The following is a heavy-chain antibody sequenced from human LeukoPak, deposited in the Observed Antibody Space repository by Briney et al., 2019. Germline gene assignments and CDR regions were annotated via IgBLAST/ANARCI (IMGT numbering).Heavy chain of an antibody. V-gene: IGHV4-39*07. D-gene: IGHD4-17*01. CDR2: IYYSGST. CDR1: GGSISSSSYY. CDR3: ARGHGDYVDFDY. Sequence: PSETLSLTCTVSGGSISSSSYYWGWIRQPPGKGLEWIGSIYYSGSTYYNPSLKSRVTISVDTSKNQFSLKLSSVTAADTAVYYCARGHGDYVDFDYWGQGTLVTVSS. J-gene: IGHJ4*02.